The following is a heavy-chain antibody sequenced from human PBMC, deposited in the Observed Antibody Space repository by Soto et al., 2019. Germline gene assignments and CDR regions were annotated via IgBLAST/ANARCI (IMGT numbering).Heavy chain of an antibody. Sequence: EVQLVETGGGLIQPGGSLRLSCAVSGFTVSTNYMSWVRQAPGKGLEWVSALYSGGSTYYADSVKGRFTISRDNSKNTLHLLINSLRAEDTALYYCARHRDAFSSTFDYWGQGTLVTVSS. CDR3: ARHRDAFSSTFDY. CDR2: LYSGGST. V-gene: IGHV3-53*02. J-gene: IGHJ4*02. CDR1: GFTVSTNY. D-gene: IGHD3-3*02.